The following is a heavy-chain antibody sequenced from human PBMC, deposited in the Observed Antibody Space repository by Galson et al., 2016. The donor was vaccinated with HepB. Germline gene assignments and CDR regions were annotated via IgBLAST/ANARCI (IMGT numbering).Heavy chain of an antibody. CDR2: ISGGGGNT. CDR1: FSSYA. CDR3: AKDRSPYYDIVTGYFPDNDAFDI. J-gene: IGHJ3*02. V-gene: IGHV3-23*01. Sequence: FSSYAMSWVRQAPGKGLEWVSTISGGGGNTDYADSVKGRFTISRDNSKNTLYLQMNSLRAEDTAVYYCAKDRSPYYDIVTGYFPDNDAFDIWGQGTMVTVSS. D-gene: IGHD3-9*01.